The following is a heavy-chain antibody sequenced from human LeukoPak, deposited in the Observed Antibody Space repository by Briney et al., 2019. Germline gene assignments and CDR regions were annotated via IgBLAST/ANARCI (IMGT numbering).Heavy chain of an antibody. CDR1: GGSISSSSYY. D-gene: IGHD3-22*01. CDR3: AKYGYYYDSSGYPTGNWLDP. CDR2: ICYSGST. V-gene: IGHV4-39*01. J-gene: IGHJ5*02. Sequence: SETLSLTCTVSGGSISSSSYYWGWIRQPPGKGLEWIGSICYSGSTYYNPSLKSRVTISVDTSKNQFSLKLSSVTAADTAVYYCAKYGYYYDSSGYPTGNWLDPWGQGTLVTVSS.